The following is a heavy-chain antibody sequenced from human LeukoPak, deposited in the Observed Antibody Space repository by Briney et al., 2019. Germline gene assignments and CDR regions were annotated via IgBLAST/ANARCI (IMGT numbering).Heavy chain of an antibody. CDR2: IKQDASEK. Sequence: GGSLRLSCAASGFTFSGYHINWVRQAPGKGLEWVANIKQDASEKYYVDSVKGRFTISRDNAKNSLSLRMNSLRAEDTAVYYCARMGPTSSGWPEAFDYWGRGTLVTVSS. V-gene: IGHV3-7*01. J-gene: IGHJ4*01. CDR3: ARMGPTSSGWPEAFDY. D-gene: IGHD6-25*01. CDR1: GFTFSGYH.